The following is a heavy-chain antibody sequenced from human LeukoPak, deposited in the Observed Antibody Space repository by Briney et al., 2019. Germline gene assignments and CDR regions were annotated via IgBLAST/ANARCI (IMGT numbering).Heavy chain of an antibody. V-gene: IGHV3-30*04. CDR1: GFTFNSYA. J-gene: IGHJ4*02. Sequence: GRSLRLSCVASGFTFNSYAVHWVSQAPGKGLEWVAIIRYDGSKKYYADSVKGRFTISRDNSKNTLYLQMNGLRAEDTAVYYCAKDSAKKYDDYWGQGTLVTVSS. CDR2: IRYDGSKK. CDR3: AKDSAKKYDDY. D-gene: IGHD2/OR15-2a*01.